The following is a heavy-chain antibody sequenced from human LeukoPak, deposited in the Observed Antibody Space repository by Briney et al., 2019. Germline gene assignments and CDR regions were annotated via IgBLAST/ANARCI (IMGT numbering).Heavy chain of an antibody. V-gene: IGHV3-23*01. J-gene: IGHJ4*02. CDR2: VSGSGTNT. CDR3: AKGNRPVIAAAALFDY. D-gene: IGHD6-13*01. CDR1: GFTFSSYA. Sequence: PGGSLRLSCAASGFTFSSYAMSWVRQAPGKGLEWVSVVSGSGTNTDYADSVKGRFTISRDNSKNTLYLQMNSLRAEDTAVYYCAKGNRPVIAAAALFDYWGQGTLVTVSS.